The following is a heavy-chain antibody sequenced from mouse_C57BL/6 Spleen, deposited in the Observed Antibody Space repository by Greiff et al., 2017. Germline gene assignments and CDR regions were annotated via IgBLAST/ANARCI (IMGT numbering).Heavy chain of an antibody. Sequence: EVMLVESGGGLVKPGGSLKLSCAASGFTFSSYTMSWVRQTPEKRLEWVATISGGGGNTYYPDSVKGRFTISRGNAKNTLYLQMSSLRSEDTALYYCARDGNGYWYFDVWGTGTTVTVSS. D-gene: IGHD2-1*01. V-gene: IGHV5-9*01. CDR2: ISGGGGNT. CDR1: GFTFSSYT. CDR3: ARDGNGYWYFDV. J-gene: IGHJ1*03.